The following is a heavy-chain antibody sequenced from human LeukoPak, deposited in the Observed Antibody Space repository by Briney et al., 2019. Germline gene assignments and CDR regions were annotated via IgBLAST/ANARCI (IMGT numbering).Heavy chain of an antibody. CDR1: GFTVSSNY. Sequence: GGSLRLSCVASGFTVSSNYMSWVRQAPGKGLEWVALIYSSDGEYYSDSVKGRFTISRDNSKNTLYLQMNSLRAEDTAVYYCARDADFWGQGTLVTVSS. J-gene: IGHJ4*02. CDR3: ARDADF. V-gene: IGHV3-66*01. CDR2: IYSSDGE.